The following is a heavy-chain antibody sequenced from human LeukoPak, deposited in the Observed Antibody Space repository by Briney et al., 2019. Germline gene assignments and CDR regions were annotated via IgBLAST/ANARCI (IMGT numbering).Heavy chain of an antibody. D-gene: IGHD3-10*01. CDR2: INSDGSST. CDR3: AREAVFGELLTGEIDAFDI. Sequence: PGGSLRLSCAASGFTFSSYWMHWVRQAPGKGLVWVSRINSDGSSTSYADSVKGRFTISRDNAKNTLYLQMNSLRAEDTAVYYCAREAVFGELLTGEIDAFDIWGQGTMVTVSS. J-gene: IGHJ3*02. CDR1: GFTFSSYW. V-gene: IGHV3-74*01.